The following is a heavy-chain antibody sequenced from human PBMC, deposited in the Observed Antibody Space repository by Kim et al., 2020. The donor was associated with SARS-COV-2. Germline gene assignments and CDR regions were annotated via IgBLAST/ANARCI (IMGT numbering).Heavy chain of an antibody. D-gene: IGHD1-26*01. J-gene: IGHJ4*02. CDR2: T. Sequence: TNYEQKFQGRVNMTRDTSSSTVYMHLSGRRSEDTGVYYCTKYSVRNPFDYWGQGTLVTVSS. V-gene: IGHV1-46*01. CDR3: TKYSVRNPFDY.